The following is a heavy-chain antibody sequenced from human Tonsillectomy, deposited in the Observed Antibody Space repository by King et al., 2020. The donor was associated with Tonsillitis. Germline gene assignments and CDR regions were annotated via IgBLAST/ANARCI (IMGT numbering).Heavy chain of an antibody. J-gene: IGHJ4*02. CDR2: ISYDGSNK. Sequence: VQLVESGGGVVQPGRSLRLSCAASGFTFSSYGMHWVRQAPGKGLEWVAVISYDGSNKYYADSVKGRFTISRDNSKNTPYLQMNSLRAEDTAVYYCAKDSGYYDSSGYLFDYWGQGTLVTVSS. CDR1: GFTFSSYG. D-gene: IGHD3-22*01. V-gene: IGHV3-30*18. CDR3: AKDSGYYDSSGYLFDY.